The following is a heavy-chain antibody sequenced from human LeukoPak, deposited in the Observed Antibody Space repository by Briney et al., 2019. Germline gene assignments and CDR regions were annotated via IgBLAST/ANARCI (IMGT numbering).Heavy chain of an antibody. D-gene: IGHD1-1*01. J-gene: IGHJ3*02. CDR1: GFTFSSYA. Sequence: GGSLGLSCAASGFTFSSYAMHWVRQAPGKGLEWVAVISYDGSNKYYADSVKGRFTISRDNSKNTLYLQMNSLRAEDTAVYYCARERRQGYTGNALDIWGQGTMVTVSS. V-gene: IGHV3-30*04. CDR3: ARERRQGYTGNALDI. CDR2: ISYDGSNK.